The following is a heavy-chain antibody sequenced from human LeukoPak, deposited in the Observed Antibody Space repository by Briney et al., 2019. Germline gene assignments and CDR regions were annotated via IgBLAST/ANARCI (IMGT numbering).Heavy chain of an antibody. D-gene: IGHD3-10*01. CDR2: ISSSGSTI. CDR1: GFTFSDYY. J-gene: IGHJ6*02. V-gene: IGHV3-11*01. CDR3: ARDLDTTYGSGSYYGMDV. Sequence: PGGSLRLSCAASGFTFSDYYMSWIRQAPGKGLEWVSYISSSGSTIYYADSVKGRFTISRDNAKNSLYLQMNSLRAEDAAVYYCARDLDTTYGSGSYYGMDVWGQGTTVTVS.